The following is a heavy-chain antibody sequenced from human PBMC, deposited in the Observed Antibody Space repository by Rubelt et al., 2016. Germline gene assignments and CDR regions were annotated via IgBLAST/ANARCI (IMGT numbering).Heavy chain of an antibody. J-gene: IGHJ4*02. D-gene: IGHD3-10*01. V-gene: IGHV4-34*01. CDR3: ARTISFYDSFRGSDY. CDR1: ARSFSGYY. CDR2: INHRGSS. Sequence: QVQLQQWGAGVLKPSETLSLTCSVNARSFSGYYWTWIRQPPGKGLEWIGEINHRGSSNYNPSLKSRVTISVDTSRRQCSPKLDSVVAADTAVYYCARTISFYDSFRGSDYWGQGALVTVSS.